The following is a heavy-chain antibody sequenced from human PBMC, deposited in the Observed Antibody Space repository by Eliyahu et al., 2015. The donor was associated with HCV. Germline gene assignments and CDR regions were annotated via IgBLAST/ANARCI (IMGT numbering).Heavy chain of an antibody. CDR1: GGXITTXX. CDR2: IHFSGST. D-gene: IGHD6-19*01. CDR3: AXGGGGIAVAGTGGWFDP. Sequence: QVQLQESGPGLVKPSETLSLTCXVSGGXITTXXWSWIRQPPGKGLEGIGYIHFSGSTNYNPPLKSRVTIXVDTSKNQFSLTLTSVTAADTAVYYCAXGGGGIAVAGTGGWFDPWGQGTLVTVSS. V-gene: IGHV4-59*01. J-gene: IGHJ5*02.